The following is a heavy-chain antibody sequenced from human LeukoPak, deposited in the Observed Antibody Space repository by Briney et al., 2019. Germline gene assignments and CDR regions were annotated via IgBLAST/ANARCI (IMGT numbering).Heavy chain of an antibody. J-gene: IGHJ4*02. CDR3: ARATPYYYYDSSGYHFDY. Sequence: SETLSLTCTVSGGSISSSSYYWGWIRQPPGKGLEWIGSIYYSGSTYYNPSLKSRVTISVDTSKNQFSLKLSSVTAADTAVYYCARATPYYYYDSSGYHFDYWGQGTLVTVSS. CDR2: IYYSGST. V-gene: IGHV4-39*07. CDR1: GGSISSSSYY. D-gene: IGHD3-22*01.